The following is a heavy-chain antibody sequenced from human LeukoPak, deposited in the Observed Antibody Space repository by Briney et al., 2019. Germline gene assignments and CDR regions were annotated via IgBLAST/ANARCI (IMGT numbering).Heavy chain of an antibody. D-gene: IGHD6-19*01. V-gene: IGHV3-21*01. CDR1: GFTFSSYR. CDR2: ISSSSSYI. CDR3: AREGIAVAGTQIDY. Sequence: PGGSLRLSCAASGFTFSSYRMNWVRQAPGKGLEWVSSISSSSSYIYYADSVKGRFTISRDNARNSLYLQMNSLRAEDTAVYYCAREGIAVAGTQIDYWGQGTLVTVSS. J-gene: IGHJ4*02.